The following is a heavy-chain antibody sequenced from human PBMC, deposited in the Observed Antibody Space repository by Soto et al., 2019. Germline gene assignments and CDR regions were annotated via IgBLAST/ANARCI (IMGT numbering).Heavy chain of an antibody. V-gene: IGHV3-23*01. J-gene: IGHJ4*02. CDR3: ARGSLAARPYHYDY. D-gene: IGHD6-6*01. CDR1: GFTFNSYA. Sequence: GGSLRLSCAASGFTFNSYAMSWVRQAPGKGLEWVSGISDSGGSTYYADSMKGRFSISRDNSKNTLYVQMSSLRAEDTAVYYCARGSLAARPYHYDYWGQGTLVTVSS. CDR2: ISDSGGST.